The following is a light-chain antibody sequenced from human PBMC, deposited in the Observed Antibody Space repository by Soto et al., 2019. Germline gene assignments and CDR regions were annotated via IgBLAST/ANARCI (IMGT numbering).Light chain of an antibody. CDR1: QSVLYRSNNKNY. CDR3: QQYDTTPWT. V-gene: IGKV4-1*01. Sequence: DIVMTQSPDSLAVSLGERATINCKSSQSVLYRSNNKNYLAWYQQKPGQPPRLLIYWASTRESGVPDRFSGSGAGTDFTLTISSLQAEEVAVYYCQQYDTTPWTFGQGTKGEIK. J-gene: IGKJ1*01. CDR2: WAS.